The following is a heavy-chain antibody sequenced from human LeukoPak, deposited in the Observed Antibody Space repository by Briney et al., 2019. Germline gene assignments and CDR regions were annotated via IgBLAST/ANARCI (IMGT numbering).Heavy chain of an antibody. D-gene: IGHD3-16*02. Sequence: ASVKVSCKASGYTFTSYGISWVRQAPGQGLEWMGWISAYNGNTNYAQKLQGRVTMTTDTSTSTAYMELRSLRSDDTAVYYCARDQLDDHVWGSYPLIDYWGQGTLVTVSS. J-gene: IGHJ4*02. CDR3: ARDQLDDHVWGSYPLIDY. V-gene: IGHV1-18*01. CDR2: ISAYNGNT. CDR1: GYTFTSYG.